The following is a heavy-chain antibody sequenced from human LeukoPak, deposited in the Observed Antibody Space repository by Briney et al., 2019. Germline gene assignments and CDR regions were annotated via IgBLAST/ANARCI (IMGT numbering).Heavy chain of an antibody. CDR1: GGTFSSYA. CDR3: AADCSGGSCYCY. V-gene: IGHV1-69*04. CDR2: IIPILGIA. J-gene: IGHJ4*02. Sequence: SVKFSCKASGGTFSSYAISWVRQAPGQGLEWMGRIIPILGIANYAQKFQGRVTITADKSTSTAYMELSSLRSEDTAVYYCAADCSGGSCYCYWGQGTLVTVSS. D-gene: IGHD2-15*01.